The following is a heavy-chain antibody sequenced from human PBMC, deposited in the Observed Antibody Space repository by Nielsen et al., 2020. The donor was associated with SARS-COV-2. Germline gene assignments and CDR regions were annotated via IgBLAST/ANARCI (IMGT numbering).Heavy chain of an antibody. Sequence: SETLSLTCTVSGGSISSSSYYWGWIRQPPGKGLEWLGYVSYNGNPKYNPSLKSRVTISVDTSKNQFSLKVNSVTAADTAVYYCVRIDMATISVDYWGRGTLVTVSS. CDR2: VSYNGNP. V-gene: IGHV4-61*05. J-gene: IGHJ4*02. CDR3: VRIDMATISVDY. CDR1: GGSISSSSYY. D-gene: IGHD5-24*01.